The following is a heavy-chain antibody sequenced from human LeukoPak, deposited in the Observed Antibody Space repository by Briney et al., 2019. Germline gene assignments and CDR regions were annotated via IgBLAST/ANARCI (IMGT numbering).Heavy chain of an antibody. Sequence: GGSLKLSCAASGFTFSGSAMHWVRQASGKGLEWVGRIRSKANSYATAYAASVKGRFTISRDDSKNTAYLQMNSLKTEDTAVYYYTRHCSSTSCYDWGFDYWGQGTLVTVSS. V-gene: IGHV3-73*01. D-gene: IGHD2-2*01. CDR2: IRSKANSYAT. J-gene: IGHJ4*02. CDR3: TRHCSSTSCYDWGFDY. CDR1: GFTFSGSA.